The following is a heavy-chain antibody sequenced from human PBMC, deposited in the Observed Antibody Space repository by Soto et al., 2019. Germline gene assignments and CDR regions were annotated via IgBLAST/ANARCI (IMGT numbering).Heavy chain of an antibody. CDR3: AGGIAARPLGY. V-gene: IGHV4-30-2*01. D-gene: IGHD6-6*01. J-gene: IGHJ4*02. CDR1: GGSVSSGGYS. Sequence: TLSLTCAVSGGSVSSGGYSWSWIRQPPGKGLEWIGYIYHSGSTYYNPSLKSRVTISVDRSKNQFSLKLSSVTAADTAVYYCAGGIAARPLGYWGQGTLVTVSS. CDR2: IYHSGST.